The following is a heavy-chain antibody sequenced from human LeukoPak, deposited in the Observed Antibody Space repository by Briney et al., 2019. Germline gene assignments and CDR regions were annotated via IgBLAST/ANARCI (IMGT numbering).Heavy chain of an antibody. J-gene: IGHJ4*02. CDR3: ASTTRRGYSYGSLDY. V-gene: IGHV4-4*07. Sequence: TLSLTCTVSGGSISSYYWSWIRQPAGKGLEWIGRIYTSGSTNYNPSLKSRVTMSVDTSKNQFSLKLSSVTAADTAVYYCASTTRRGYSYGSLDYWGQGTLVTVSS. CDR1: GGSISSYY. D-gene: IGHD5-18*01. CDR2: IYTSGST.